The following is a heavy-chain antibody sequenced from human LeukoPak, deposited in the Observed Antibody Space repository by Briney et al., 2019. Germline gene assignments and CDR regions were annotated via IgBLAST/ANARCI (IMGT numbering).Heavy chain of an antibody. CDR2: IYYSGST. D-gene: IGHD1-1*01. V-gene: IGHV4-59*12. CDR3: AGDAMSTALDAFDV. Sequence: SETLSLTCTVSGGSISSYYWSWIRQPPGKGLEWIGYIYYSGSTNYSPSLKSRVTISVDTSKNQFSLKLSSVTAADTAVYYCAGDAMSTALDAFDVWGQGTMVTVSS. J-gene: IGHJ3*01. CDR1: GGSISSYY.